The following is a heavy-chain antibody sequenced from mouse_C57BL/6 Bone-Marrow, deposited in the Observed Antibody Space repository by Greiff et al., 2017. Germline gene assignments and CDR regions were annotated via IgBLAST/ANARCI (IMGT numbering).Heavy chain of an antibody. J-gene: IGHJ2*01. Sequence: QVQLQQSGAELARPGASVKLSCKASGYTFTSYGISWVKQRPGQGLEWIGEIYPRSGNTYYNEKFKGKATLTADKSSSTAYMGLRSLTSEDSAVYFCARGGGSSFDYWGQGTTLTVSS. CDR1: GYTFTSYG. CDR3: ARGGGSSFDY. CDR2: IYPRSGNT. V-gene: IGHV1-81*01. D-gene: IGHD1-1*01.